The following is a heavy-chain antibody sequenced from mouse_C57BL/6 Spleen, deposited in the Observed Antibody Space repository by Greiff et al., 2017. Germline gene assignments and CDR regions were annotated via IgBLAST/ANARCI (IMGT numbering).Heavy chain of an antibody. CDR3: AIGSSHALDC. CDR2: IDPSDSYT. J-gene: IGHJ4*01. Sequence: QVQLQQPGAELVKPGASVKLSCKASGYTFTSYWMQWVKQRPGQGLEWIGEIDPSDSYTNYNQKFKGKATLTVDTSSSTAYMQLSSLTSEDSAVYYCAIGSSHALDCWGQGTSVTVSS. V-gene: IGHV1-50*01. CDR1: GYTFTSYW. D-gene: IGHD1-1*01.